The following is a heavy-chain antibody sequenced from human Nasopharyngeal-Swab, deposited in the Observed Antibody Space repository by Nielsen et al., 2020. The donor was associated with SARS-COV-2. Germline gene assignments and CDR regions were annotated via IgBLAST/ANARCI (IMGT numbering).Heavy chain of an antibody. CDR2: ISSSSSYI. D-gene: IGHD3-3*01. CDR1: GFTFSSYS. Sequence: GGSLRLSCAASGFTFSSYSMNWVRQAPGKGLEWVSSISSSSSYIYYADSVKGRFTISRDNAKNSLYLQMNSLKTEDTAVYYCTRDDFWSGYYPYWGQGTLVTVSS. V-gene: IGHV3-21*03. CDR3: TRDDFWSGYYPY. J-gene: IGHJ4*02.